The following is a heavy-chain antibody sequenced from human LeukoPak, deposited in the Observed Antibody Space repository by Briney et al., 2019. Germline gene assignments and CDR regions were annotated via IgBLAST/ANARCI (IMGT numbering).Heavy chain of an antibody. V-gene: IGHV3-30*02. J-gene: IGHJ4*02. CDR1: GFTFSSYG. CDR2: IRYDGSNK. CDR3: ARGGYYGSGSYSRYPFDY. D-gene: IGHD3-10*01. Sequence: LPGGSLRLSCAASGFTFSSYGMHWVRQAPGKGLEWVAFIRYDGSNKYYADSVKGRFTISRDNSKNTLYLQMNSLRAEDTAVYYCARGGYYGSGSYSRYPFDYWGQGTLVTVSS.